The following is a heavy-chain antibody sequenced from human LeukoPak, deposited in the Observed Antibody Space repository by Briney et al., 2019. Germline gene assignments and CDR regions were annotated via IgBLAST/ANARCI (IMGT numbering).Heavy chain of an antibody. V-gene: IGHV3-15*01. CDR1: GFTFSNAW. Sequence: GGSLRLSCAASGFTFSNAWMSWVRQAPGKGLEWVGRIKSKTDGGTTDYAAPVKGRFTISRDDSKNTLYLQMNSLKTEDTAVYYCTTVARDYYDILTGYKRGDYFDYWGQGTLVTVSS. CDR2: IKSKTDGGTT. D-gene: IGHD3-9*01. J-gene: IGHJ4*02. CDR3: TTVARDYYDILTGYKRGDYFDY.